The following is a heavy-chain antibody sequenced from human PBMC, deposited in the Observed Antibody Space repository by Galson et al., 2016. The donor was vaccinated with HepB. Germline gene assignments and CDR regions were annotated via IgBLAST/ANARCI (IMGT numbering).Heavy chain of an antibody. CDR1: EFSFRSYG. J-gene: IGHJ6*02. CDR3: AKDQSPVSWSSYQEYGMDV. Sequence: SLRLSCAASEFSFRSYGMHWVRQAPGKGLEWVAITSLDGSEKYYADSVKGRFTISRDNSKNTLYLQMNSLRAEDTALYYCAKDQSPVSWSSYQEYGMDVWGQGTTVTVSS. V-gene: IGHV3-30*18. CDR2: TSLDGSEK. D-gene: IGHD2-2*01.